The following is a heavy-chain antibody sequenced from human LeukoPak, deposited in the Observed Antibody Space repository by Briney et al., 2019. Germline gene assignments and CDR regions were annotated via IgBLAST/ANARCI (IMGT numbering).Heavy chain of an antibody. CDR3: ARSDYYGSGSYGFDP. CDR1: GGTFSSYA. Sequence: ASVKVSCKASGGTFSSYAISWVRQAPGQGLEWMGWINPNSGGTNYAQKFQGRVTMTRDTSISTAYMELSRLRSDDTAVYYCARSDYYGSGSYGFDPWGQGTLVTVSS. V-gene: IGHV1-2*02. J-gene: IGHJ5*02. D-gene: IGHD3-10*01. CDR2: INPNSGGT.